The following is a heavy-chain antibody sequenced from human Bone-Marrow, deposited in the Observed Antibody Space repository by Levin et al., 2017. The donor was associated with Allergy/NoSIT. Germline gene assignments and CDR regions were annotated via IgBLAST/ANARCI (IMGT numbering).Heavy chain of an antibody. CDR3: ARDGAARGSTASRWFDP. D-gene: IGHD6-6*01. CDR1: GGSISSYY. Sequence: PSETLSLTCTVSGGSISSYYWSWIRQPAGKGLEWIGRIYTSGSTNYNPSLKSRVTMSVDTPKNQFSLKLSSVAAADTAVYYCARDGAARGSTASRWFDPWGQGTLVTVPS. V-gene: IGHV4-4*07. CDR2: IYTSGST. J-gene: IGHJ5*02.